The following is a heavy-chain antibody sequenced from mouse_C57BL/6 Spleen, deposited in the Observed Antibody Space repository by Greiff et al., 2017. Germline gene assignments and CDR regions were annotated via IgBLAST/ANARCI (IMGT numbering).Heavy chain of an antibody. D-gene: IGHD4-1*01. CDR2: ISYDGSN. J-gene: IGHJ2*01. Sequence: VQLKESGPGLVKPSQSLSLTCSVTGYSITSGYYWNWIRQFPGNKLEWMGYISYDGSNNYNPSLKNRISITRDTSKNQFFLKLNSVTTEDTATYYCARGANWDPFFDYWGQGTTLTVSS. CDR1: GYSITSGYY. CDR3: ARGANWDPFFDY. V-gene: IGHV3-6*01.